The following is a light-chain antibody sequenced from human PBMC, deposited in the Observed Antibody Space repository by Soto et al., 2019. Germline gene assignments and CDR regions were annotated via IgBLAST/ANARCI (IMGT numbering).Light chain of an antibody. V-gene: IGKV1-33*01. CDR1: QDINNY. CDR3: QQRSNWPLLT. Sequence: DIQMTQSPSSLSASVGDRVTITCQASQDINNYLNWYQQKPGKAPKLLIYDASNRATGIPARFSGSGSGTDFTLTISSLEPEDFAVYYCQQRSNWPLLTFGGGTKVEIK. J-gene: IGKJ4*01. CDR2: DAS.